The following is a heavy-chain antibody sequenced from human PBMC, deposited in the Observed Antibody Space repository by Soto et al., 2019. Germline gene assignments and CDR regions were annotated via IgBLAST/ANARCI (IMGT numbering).Heavy chain of an antibody. Sequence: EVQLLESGGGLVQPGVSLRLSCAASGLTFSNYAMSWVRQTPGKGLEWVSTISGGGGNTYYPDSVKGRFTISRDNSKDTVYLQMNSLRAEDTAIYYSAKERLGRGADYWGQGALVTVTS. CDR2: ISGGGGNT. CDR3: AKERLGRGADY. J-gene: IGHJ4*02. V-gene: IGHV3-23*01. CDR1: GLTFSNYA.